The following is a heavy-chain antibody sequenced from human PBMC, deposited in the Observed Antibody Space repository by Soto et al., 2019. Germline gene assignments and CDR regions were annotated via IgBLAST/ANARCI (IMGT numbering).Heavy chain of an antibody. J-gene: IGHJ4*02. CDR3: ASRAITNYYDSSGYSQPFDY. D-gene: IGHD3-22*01. CDR1: GGSISSSSYY. V-gene: IGHV4-39*01. CDR2: IYYSGST. Sequence: SETLSLTCTVSGGSISSSSYYWGWIRQPPGKGLEWIGSIYYSGSTYYNPSLKSRVTISVDTSKNQFSLKLSSVTAADTAVYYCASRAITNYYDSSGYSQPFDYWGQGTLVTVSS.